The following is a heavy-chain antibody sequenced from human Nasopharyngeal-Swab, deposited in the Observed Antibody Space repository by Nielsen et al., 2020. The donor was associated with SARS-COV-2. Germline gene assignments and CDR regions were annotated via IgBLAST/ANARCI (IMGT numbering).Heavy chain of an antibody. CDR3: ARDEGARVLWFGELSTYYYYGMDV. D-gene: IGHD3-10*01. Sequence: IRQPPGPGLEWVSYISSSGSTIYYADSVKGRFTISRDNAKNSLYLQMNSLRAEDTAVYYCARDEGARVLWFGELSTYYYYGMDVWGQGTMVTVSS. CDR2: ISSSGSTI. V-gene: IGHV3-48*03. J-gene: IGHJ6*02.